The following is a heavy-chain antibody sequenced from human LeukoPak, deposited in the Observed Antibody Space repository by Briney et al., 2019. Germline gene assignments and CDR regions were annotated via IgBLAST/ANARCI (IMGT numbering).Heavy chain of an antibody. D-gene: IGHD6-6*01. Sequence: PSETLSLTCTVSGGSISSGSYYWSWIRQPAGKGLEWIGRIYTSGSTNYNPSLKSRVTISVDTSKNQFSLKLSSVTAADTAVYYCARVGDRSSLAFDIWGQGTMVTVSS. CDR2: IYTSGST. CDR3: ARVGDRSSLAFDI. V-gene: IGHV4-61*02. CDR1: GGSISSGSYY. J-gene: IGHJ3*02.